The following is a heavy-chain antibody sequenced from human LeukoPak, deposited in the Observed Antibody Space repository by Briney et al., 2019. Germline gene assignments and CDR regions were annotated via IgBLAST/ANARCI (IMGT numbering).Heavy chain of an antibody. CDR2: IVVGSGNT. CDR1: GFTFTNSA. Sequence: ASVKVSCKASGFTFTNSAVQWVRQARGQRLEWIGWIVVGSGNTNYAQKFQERVTITRDMSTSTAYMVLSSLRSDDTAVYYCAADLPYSNYGPLDYWGLGTLVTVSS. CDR3: AADLPYSNYGPLDY. J-gene: IGHJ4*02. D-gene: IGHD4-11*01. V-gene: IGHV1-58*01.